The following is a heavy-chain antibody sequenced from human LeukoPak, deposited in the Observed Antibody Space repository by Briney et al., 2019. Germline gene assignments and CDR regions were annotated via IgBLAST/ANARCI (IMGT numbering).Heavy chain of an antibody. J-gene: IGHJ6*03. D-gene: IGHD2-15*01. CDR1: GFTFSSYS. CDR2: ISSSSSTI. V-gene: IGHV3-48*01. CDR3: ARDCSGGSCYWYYMGV. Sequence: GGSLRLSCAASGFTFSSYSMNWVRQAPGKGLEWVSYISSSSSTIYYADSVKGRFTISRDNAKNSLYLQMNSLRAEDTAVYYCARDCSGGSCYWYYMGVWGKGTTVTVSS.